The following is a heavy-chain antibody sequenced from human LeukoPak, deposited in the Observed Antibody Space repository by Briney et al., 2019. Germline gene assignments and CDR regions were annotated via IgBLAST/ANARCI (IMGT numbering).Heavy chain of an antibody. V-gene: IGHV4-39*01. CDR2: IYYSGST. D-gene: IGHD1-26*01. Sequence: SETLSLTCTVSGGSIRSSSYYWAWIRQPPGKGLEWVGGIYYSGSTYYNPSLKSRVTISVDTSKNQFSLKLTSVTAGDTAVYYCARQGGSPDWFDPWGQGTLVTVSS. CDR1: GGSIRSSSYY. J-gene: IGHJ5*02. CDR3: ARQGGSPDWFDP.